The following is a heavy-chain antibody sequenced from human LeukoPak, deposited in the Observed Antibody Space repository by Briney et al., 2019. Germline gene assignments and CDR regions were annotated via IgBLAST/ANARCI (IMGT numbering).Heavy chain of an antibody. J-gene: IGHJ6*03. V-gene: IGHV4-59*01. Sequence: SETLSLTCTVPGASLSLYYWSWIRQPPGKGLEWIGHIYYGGSTNYNPSLKSRVTISVDTSKNQFSLKLSSVTAADTAVYYCARAPSAASGAFYYYYMDVWGKGTTVTVSS. CDR1: GASLSLYY. D-gene: IGHD1-26*01. CDR3: ARAPSAASGAFYYYYMDV. CDR2: IYYGGST.